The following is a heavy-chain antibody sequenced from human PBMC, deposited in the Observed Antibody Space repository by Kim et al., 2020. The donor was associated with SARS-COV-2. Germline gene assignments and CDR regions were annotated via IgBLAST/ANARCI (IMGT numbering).Heavy chain of an antibody. D-gene: IGHD3-10*01. CDR3: TEDLLSPLGY. Sequence: MNWVRQSPEKGLKWVAQIRLKSDNYATHYAESVKGRFTISRDDSKSSVYLQMNNLRAEYTGIYYCTEDLLSPLGYWGQGTLVTVS. J-gene: IGHJ4*03. V-gene: IGHV3-49*02. CDR2: IRLKSDNYAT.